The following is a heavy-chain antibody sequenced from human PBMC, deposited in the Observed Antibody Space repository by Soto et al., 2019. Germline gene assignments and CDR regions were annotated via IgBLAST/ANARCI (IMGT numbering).Heavy chain of an antibody. V-gene: IGHV4-59*01. Sequence: PSETLSLTCTVSGGSISSYYWSWIRQPPGKGLEWIGYIYYSRSTNYNPSLKSRVTISVDTSKNQFSLKLSSVTAADTAVYYCAREQGAGHFDYWGQGTLVTVSS. CDR3: AREQGAGHFDY. CDR1: GGSISSYY. J-gene: IGHJ4*02. CDR2: IYYSRST. D-gene: IGHD1-26*01.